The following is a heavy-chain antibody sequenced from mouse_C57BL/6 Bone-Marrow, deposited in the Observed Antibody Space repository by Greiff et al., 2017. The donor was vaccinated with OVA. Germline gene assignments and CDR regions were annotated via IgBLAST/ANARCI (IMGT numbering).Heavy chain of an antibody. CDR2: IDPSDSYT. J-gene: IGHJ4*01. D-gene: IGHD2-1*01. CDR1: GYTFTSYW. V-gene: IGHV1-69*01. Sequence: VQLQQSGAELVMPGASVKLSCKASGYTFTSYWMHWVKQRPGQGLEWIGEIDPSDSYTNYNQKFKGKSTLTVDKSSSTAYMQLSSLTSDDSAVYYCSRTHYGNYWYAMDYWGQGTSVTVSS. CDR3: SRTHYGNYWYAMDY.